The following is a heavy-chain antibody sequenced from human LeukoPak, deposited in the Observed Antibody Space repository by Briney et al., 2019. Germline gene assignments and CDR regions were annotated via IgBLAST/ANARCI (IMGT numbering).Heavy chain of an antibody. CDR1: GFTFSSYA. Sequence: GGSLRLSCAASGFTFSSYAMSWVRQAPGKGLEWVSAISGSGGSTYYADSVKGRFTISRDNSKNTLYLQMNSLRAEDTAVYYCAKDDQHYYDSSGYYFFDYWGQGTLVTVSS. CDR3: AKDDQHYYDSSGYYFFDY. V-gene: IGHV3-23*01. J-gene: IGHJ4*02. D-gene: IGHD3-22*01. CDR2: ISGSGGST.